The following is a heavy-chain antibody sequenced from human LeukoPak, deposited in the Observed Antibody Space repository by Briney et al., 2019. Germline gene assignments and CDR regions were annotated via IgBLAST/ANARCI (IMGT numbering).Heavy chain of an antibody. V-gene: IGHV4-59*08. Sequence: SETLSLTCTVSGGSISSYYWSWIRQPPGKGLEWIGYIYYSGSTNYNPSLKSRVTISVDTSKNQFSLKLSSVTAADTAVYYCARADSSSLWDWFDPWGQGTLVTVSS. CDR1: GGSISSYY. D-gene: IGHD6-13*01. CDR3: ARADSSSLWDWFDP. J-gene: IGHJ5*02. CDR2: IYYSGST.